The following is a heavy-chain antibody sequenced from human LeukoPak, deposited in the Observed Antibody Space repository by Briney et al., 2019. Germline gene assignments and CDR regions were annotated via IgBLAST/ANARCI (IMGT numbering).Heavy chain of an antibody. CDR3: ARAEFGSFSHAFDI. CDR1: GYTFTSYD. J-gene: IGHJ3*02. CDR2: MNPNSGNT. D-gene: IGHD3-10*01. Sequence: ASVKVSCKASGYTFTSYDIDRVRQATGQGLEWMGWMNPNSGNTGYAQKFQGRVTMTRNTSISTAYMEPSSLRSEDTAVYYCARAEFGSFSHAFDIWGQGTMVTVSS. V-gene: IGHV1-8*01.